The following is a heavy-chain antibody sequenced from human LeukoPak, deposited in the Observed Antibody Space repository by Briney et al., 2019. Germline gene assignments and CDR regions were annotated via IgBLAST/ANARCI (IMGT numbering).Heavy chain of an antibody. V-gene: IGHV3-11*04. D-gene: IGHD3-10*01. CDR1: GFTFSDYY. J-gene: IGHJ4*02. Sequence: GGSLRLSCAASGFTFSDYYMSWIRQAPGKGLEWVSYISSSGSTIYYADSVKGRFTISRDNAKNSLYLQMNSLRAEDTAVYYCASESNYYGSGSYDHWGQGTLVTVSS. CDR3: ASESNYYGSGSYDH. CDR2: ISSSGSTI.